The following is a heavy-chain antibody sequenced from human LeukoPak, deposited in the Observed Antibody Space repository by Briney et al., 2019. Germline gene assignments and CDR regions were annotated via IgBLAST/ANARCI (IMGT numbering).Heavy chain of an antibody. CDR3: ARLGNYYGGFDD. J-gene: IGHJ4*02. CDR2: IYPGDSDT. Sequence: GESLKVSCKGSGYSSTNYWIGWVRQKPGKGLDLMGIIYPGDSDTRYSPSFQGQVTISVDRSISTAYLHWSSLQASDTAMYYCARLGNYYGGFDDWGQGTLVTVSS. V-gene: IGHV5-51*01. D-gene: IGHD3-10*01. CDR1: GYSSTNYW.